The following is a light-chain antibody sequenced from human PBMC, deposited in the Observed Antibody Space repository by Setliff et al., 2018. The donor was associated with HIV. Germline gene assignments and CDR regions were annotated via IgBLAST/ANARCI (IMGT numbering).Light chain of an antibody. J-gene: IGLJ3*02. CDR3: VWYMGNGVSV. V-gene: IGLV8-61*01. Sequence: QTVVTQEPSFSVSPGGTVTLSCCLRSGSVSTGHFPSWYQQTPGQTPRMLIYSTNTRSSGVPDRFSGSILGNSASLTITGAQADDECDYYCVWYMGNGVSVFGGGTKVTVL. CDR1: SGSVSTGHF. CDR2: STN.